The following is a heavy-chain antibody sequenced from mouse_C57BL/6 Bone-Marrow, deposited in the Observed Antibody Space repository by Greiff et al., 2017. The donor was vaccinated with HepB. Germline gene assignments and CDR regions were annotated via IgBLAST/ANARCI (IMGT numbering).Heavy chain of an antibody. Sequence: QVQLQQPGAELVKPGASVKLSCKASGYTFTSYWMQWVKQRPGQGLEWIGEIDPSDSYTNYNQKFKGKATVTVDTSSSTAYMQLSSLTSEDSAVYYCARETMGGNYLFAYWGQGTLVTVSA. CDR2: IDPSDSYT. J-gene: IGHJ3*01. D-gene: IGHD2-1*01. CDR3: ARETMGGNYLFAY. V-gene: IGHV1-50*01. CDR1: GYTFTSYW.